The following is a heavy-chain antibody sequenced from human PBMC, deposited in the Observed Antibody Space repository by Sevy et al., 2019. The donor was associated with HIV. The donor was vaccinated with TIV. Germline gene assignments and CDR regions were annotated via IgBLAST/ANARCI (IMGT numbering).Heavy chain of an antibody. CDR1: GYRFTSYW. J-gene: IGHJ4*02. Sequence: GESLKISCKGSGYRFTSYWIGWVRQMPGKGLEWMGIIYPDDSDIRDSPSFQGQVTISADKSISTAYLQWSSLKASDTAKYFCARRAYDTTGYPQYYFDYWGRGTLVTVSS. V-gene: IGHV5-51*01. CDR3: ARRAYDTTGYPQYYFDY. CDR2: IYPDDSDI. D-gene: IGHD3-22*01.